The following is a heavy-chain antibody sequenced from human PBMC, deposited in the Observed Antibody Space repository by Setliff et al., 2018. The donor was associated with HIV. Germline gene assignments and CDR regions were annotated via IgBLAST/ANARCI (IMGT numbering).Heavy chain of an antibody. J-gene: IGHJ2*01. Sequence: ASETLSLTCSVSGDSFSIHYWNWIRQPAGKGLEWIGRIYSSGATSYNPSLRSRVTMSVDTSKNQLSLTLDSMTAADTAVYYCAKDRGYYFDLWGRGILVTAPQ. CDR3: AKDRGYYFDL. CDR2: IYSSGAT. V-gene: IGHV4-4*07. CDR1: GDSFSIHY. D-gene: IGHD3-10*01.